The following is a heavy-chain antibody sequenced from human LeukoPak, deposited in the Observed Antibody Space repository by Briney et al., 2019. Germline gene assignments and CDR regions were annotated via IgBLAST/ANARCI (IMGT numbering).Heavy chain of an antibody. V-gene: IGHV4-59*01. D-gene: IGHD2-15*01. CDR2: IYYSGST. CDR1: GGSISSYY. CDR3: ASQNVAATSFDY. Sequence: SETLSLTCTVSGGSISSYYWSWIRQPPGKGLEWIGYIYYSGSTNYNPSLKSRVTISVDTSKNQFSLKLSSVTAADTAVYYCASQNVAATSFDYWGQGTLVTVSS. J-gene: IGHJ4*02.